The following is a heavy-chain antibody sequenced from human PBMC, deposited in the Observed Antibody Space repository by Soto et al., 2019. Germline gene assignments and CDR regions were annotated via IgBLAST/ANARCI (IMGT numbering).Heavy chain of an antibody. CDR2: IDHSGST. Sequence: SETLSLTCVVYGGSFSGYYWSWVRQAPEKGLEWIGEIDHSGSTNHNPSLKSRVGISVDTSKNQFSLKLSSVTAADTAVYYCARAIPTTVQFFDYWGQGTLVTVSS. V-gene: IGHV4-34*01. CDR1: GGSFSGYY. D-gene: IGHD2-2*02. J-gene: IGHJ4*02. CDR3: ARAIPTTVQFFDY.